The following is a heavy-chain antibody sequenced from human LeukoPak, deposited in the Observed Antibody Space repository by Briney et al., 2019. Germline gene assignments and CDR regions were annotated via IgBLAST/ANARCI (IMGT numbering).Heavy chain of an antibody. D-gene: IGHD3-10*01. CDR3: ARDYYSSGNYYMDV. CDR2: ISYDGSNK. J-gene: IGHJ6*03. CDR1: GFTFSSYG. V-gene: IGHV3-30*03. Sequence: GRSLRLSCAASGFTFSSYGMHWVRQAPGKGLEWVAVISYDGSNKYYADSVKGRFTISRDNSKNTLYLQMNSLRAEDTAVYYCARDYYSSGNYYMDVWGKGTTVTVSS.